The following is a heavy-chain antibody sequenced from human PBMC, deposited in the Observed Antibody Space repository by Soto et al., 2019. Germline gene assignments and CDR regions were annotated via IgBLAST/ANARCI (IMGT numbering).Heavy chain of an antibody. Sequence: SETLSLTCNVSGASITGGDSYWSWVRQPPGKGLEWIGYIFYSRSTYYNPSLRSRVSISVDASKQLSLRLTSVTAADTAVYYCARVVPPGYFDSWGQGTLVTVPQ. J-gene: IGHJ4*02. CDR3: ARVVPPGYFDS. CDR2: IFYSRST. CDR1: GASITGGDSY. V-gene: IGHV4-30-4*01.